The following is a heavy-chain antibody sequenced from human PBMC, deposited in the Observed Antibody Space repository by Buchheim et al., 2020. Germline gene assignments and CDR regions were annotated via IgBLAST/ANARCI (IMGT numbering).Heavy chain of an antibody. CDR3: AKDPDYYDSSGYYYQIEYFQH. V-gene: IGHV3-23*01. Sequence: EVQLLESGGGLVQPGGSLRLSCAASGFTFSSYAMSWVRQAPGKGLEWVSAISGSGGSTHYADSVKGRFTISRDNSKNTLYLQMNSLRAEDTAVYYCAKDPDYYDSSGYYYQIEYFQHWGQGTL. CDR1: GFTFSSYA. J-gene: IGHJ1*01. D-gene: IGHD3-22*01. CDR2: ISGSGGST.